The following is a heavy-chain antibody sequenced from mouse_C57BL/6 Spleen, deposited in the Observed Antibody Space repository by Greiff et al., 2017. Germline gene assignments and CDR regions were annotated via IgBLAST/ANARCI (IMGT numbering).Heavy chain of an antibody. Sequence: VQLKQSGAELVRPGSSVKMSCKTSGYTFTSYGINWVKQRPGQGLEWIGYIYIGNGYTEYNEKFKGKATLPSDTSSSTADMQLSSLTSEDSAIYFCAREEGIYYGYDRFAYWGQGTLVTVSA. J-gene: IGHJ3*01. D-gene: IGHD2-2*01. CDR1: GYTFTSYG. V-gene: IGHV1-58*01. CDR2: IYIGNGYT. CDR3: AREEGIYYGYDRFAY.